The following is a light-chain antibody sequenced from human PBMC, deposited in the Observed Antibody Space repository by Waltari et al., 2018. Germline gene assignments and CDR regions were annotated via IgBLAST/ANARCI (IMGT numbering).Light chain of an antibody. Sequence: DIQMTQSPSALSASVGDRVTITCRASQSNTTWLAWYQQKPGKAPNLLIYRASTLKSGVPSRFSASGSGTEFTLTISGLQPDDFATYYCQQSYRYPATFGQGTKLEI. CDR1: QSNTTW. J-gene: IGKJ2*01. V-gene: IGKV1-5*03. CDR2: RAS. CDR3: QQSYRYPAT.